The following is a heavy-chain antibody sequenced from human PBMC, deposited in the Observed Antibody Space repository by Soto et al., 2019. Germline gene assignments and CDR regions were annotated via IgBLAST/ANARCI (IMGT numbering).Heavy chain of an antibody. V-gene: IGHV4-39*01. CDR3: ANAITIFGEPYYFDY. J-gene: IGHJ4*02. D-gene: IGHD3-3*01. CDR1: GGSISSSSYY. CDR2: IYYSGST. Sequence: SETLSLTCTVSGGSISSSSYYWGWIRQPPGKGLEWIGSIYYSGSTYYNPSLKSRVTISVDTSKNQFSLKLSSVTAADTAVYYCANAITIFGEPYYFDYWGQGTLSPSPQ.